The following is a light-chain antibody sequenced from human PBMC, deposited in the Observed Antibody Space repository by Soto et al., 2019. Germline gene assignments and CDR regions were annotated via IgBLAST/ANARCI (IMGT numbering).Light chain of an antibody. Sequence: QSALTQPASVSGSPGQSITISCTGTSSDVGGYNYVSWYQQHPGKAPKVMIYDVSNRPSGVSNRFSGSKSGNTASLTISGLQAEDEADYYCSSYTSSSTLGVFGTGTKVTVL. J-gene: IGLJ1*01. V-gene: IGLV2-14*01. CDR3: SSYTSSSTLGV. CDR1: SSDVGGYNY. CDR2: DVS.